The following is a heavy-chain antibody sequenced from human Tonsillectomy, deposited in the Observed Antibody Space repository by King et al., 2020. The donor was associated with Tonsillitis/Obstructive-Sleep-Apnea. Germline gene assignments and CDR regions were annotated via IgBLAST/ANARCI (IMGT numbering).Heavy chain of an antibody. CDR2: IRSHLYGGTT. J-gene: IGHJ3*02. CDR1: GFNDGDYG. Sequence: VQLVESGGGLVKPGRSLRVSCTASGFNDGDYGLNWFRQAPGKGLEWVGFIRSHLYGGTTDYAASVKGRFTISRDDPKSIAYLQMNSLKIEDTAVYYCTRDQLELLRDVLDIWGQGTMVTVSS. CDR3: TRDQLELLRDVLDI. V-gene: IGHV3-49*05. D-gene: IGHD1-1*01.